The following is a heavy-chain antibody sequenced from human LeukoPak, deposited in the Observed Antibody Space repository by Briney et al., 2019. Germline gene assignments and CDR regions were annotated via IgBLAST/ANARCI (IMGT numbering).Heavy chain of an antibody. D-gene: IGHD6-19*01. V-gene: IGHV3-23*01. Sequence: GGSLRLSCAASGFTVSSNYMSWVRQAPGKGLEWVSAISGSGGSTYYADSVEGRFPISRDNSKNTLYLQMNSLRAEDTAVYYCAKGGPVAADPRYFQHWGQGTLVTVSS. CDR3: AKGGPVAADPRYFQH. J-gene: IGHJ1*01. CDR1: GFTVSSNY. CDR2: ISGSGGST.